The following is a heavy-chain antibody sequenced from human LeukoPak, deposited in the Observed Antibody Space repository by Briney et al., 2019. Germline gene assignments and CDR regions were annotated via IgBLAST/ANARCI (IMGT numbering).Heavy chain of an antibody. Sequence: PGGSLRLSCAASGFTFSNYWMHWVRQAPGKGLVWVSRINSDGINTSYADSVKGRFTISRDNAKNSLYLQMNSLRAEDTAVYYCARAFLYYYDSSGYYYYFDYWGQGTLVTVSS. V-gene: IGHV3-74*01. J-gene: IGHJ4*02. D-gene: IGHD3-22*01. CDR2: INSDGINT. CDR3: ARAFLYYYDSSGYYYYFDY. CDR1: GFTFSNYW.